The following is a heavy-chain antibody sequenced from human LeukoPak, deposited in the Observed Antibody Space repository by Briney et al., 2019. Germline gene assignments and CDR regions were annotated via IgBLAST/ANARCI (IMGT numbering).Heavy chain of an antibody. V-gene: IGHV3-53*01. CDR1: GFDFKNYV. D-gene: IGHD3-10*01. CDR2: LYSGGST. Sequence: PGGSLRLSCVASGFDFKNYVMTWVRQAPGKGLEWVSVLYSGGSTYYADSVKGRFTISRDNSKNTLYLQMNSLRAEDTAVYYCARDKLWFGEFNPWGQGTLVTVSS. CDR3: ARDKLWFGEFNP. J-gene: IGHJ5*02.